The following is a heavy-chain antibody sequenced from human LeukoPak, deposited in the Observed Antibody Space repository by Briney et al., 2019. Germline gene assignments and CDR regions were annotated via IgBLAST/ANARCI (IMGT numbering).Heavy chain of an antibody. CDR3: AAHADVGYCSGGSCYVDY. V-gene: IGHV3-30*02. D-gene: IGHD2-15*01. CDR2: IRYDGSNK. CDR1: GFTFSSYG. J-gene: IGHJ4*02. Sequence: GGSLRLSCAASGFTFSSYGTHWVRQAPGKGLEWVAFIRYDGSNKYYADSVKGRFTISRDNSKNTLYLQMNSLRAEDTAVYYCAAHADVGYCSGGSCYVDYWGQGTLVTVSS.